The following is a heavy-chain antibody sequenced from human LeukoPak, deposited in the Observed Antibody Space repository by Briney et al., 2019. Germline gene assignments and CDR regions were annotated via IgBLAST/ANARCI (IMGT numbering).Heavy chain of an antibody. D-gene: IGHD4-17*01. CDR1: GYRFTSYW. CDR3: ATHYGDYVY. CDR2: IYPGDSDT. Sequence: GASLQISCQGSGYRFTSYWIGWVRQLPGKGLEWMGIIYPGDSDTRYSPSFQGQVTISADKSISTAYLQWSSLKASDTAMYYCATHYGDYVYWGQGTLVTVSS. J-gene: IGHJ4*02. V-gene: IGHV5-51*01.